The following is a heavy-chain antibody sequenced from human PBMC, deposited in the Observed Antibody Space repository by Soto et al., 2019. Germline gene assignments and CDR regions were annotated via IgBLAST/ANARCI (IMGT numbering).Heavy chain of an antibody. D-gene: IGHD3-10*01. J-gene: IGHJ3*02. Sequence: SETLSLTCTVSGGSISSYYWSWIRQPPGKGLEWIGYIYYSGSTNYNPSLKSRVTISVDTSKNQFSLKLSSVTAADTAVYYCASSMARGTDDFDIWGQGTMVTVSS. CDR2: IYYSGST. CDR1: GGSISSYY. CDR3: ASSMARGTDDFDI. V-gene: IGHV4-59*01.